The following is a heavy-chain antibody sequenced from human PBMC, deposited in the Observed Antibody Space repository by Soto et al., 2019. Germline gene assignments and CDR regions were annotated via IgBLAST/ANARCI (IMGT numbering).Heavy chain of an antibody. CDR3: ARWSYLDY. D-gene: IGHD3-3*01. CDR1: GFSFGSYA. Sequence: LRLSCAASGFSFGSYALSWVRQAPGKGLEWVSTISGSDGKTFYADSVKGRFSISRDTSQSTLYLQMNSLRADDTAMYYCARWSYLDYWGQGTRVTV. V-gene: IGHV3-23*01. J-gene: IGHJ4*02. CDR2: ISGSDGKT.